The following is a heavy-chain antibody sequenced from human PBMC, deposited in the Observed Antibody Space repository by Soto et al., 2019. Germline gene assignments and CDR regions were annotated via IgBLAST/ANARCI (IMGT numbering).Heavy chain of an antibody. Sequence: SETLSLTCAVYGGSFSGYYWSWIRQPPGKGLEWIGEINHSGSTNYNPSLKSRVTISVDTSKNQFSLKLSSVTAADTAVYYCARGTRRFDPWGQGTLVTVSS. J-gene: IGHJ5*02. CDR2: INHSGST. CDR1: GGSFSGYY. CDR3: ARGTRRFDP. V-gene: IGHV4-34*01.